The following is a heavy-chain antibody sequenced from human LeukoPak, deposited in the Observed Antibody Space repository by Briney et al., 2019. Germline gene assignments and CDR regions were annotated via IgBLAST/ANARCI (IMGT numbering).Heavy chain of an antibody. CDR1: GIILSSYW. V-gene: IGHV3-7*03. Sequence: GGSLRLSCAASGIILSSYWMSWVRQAPGKGLEWVANIKQDGSEKWYVDSVKGRFTISRDNAKNSLYLQMNSLRAEDTAVYYCAKMDRGDSGSYYVGYWGQGTLVTVSS. CDR3: AKMDRGDSGSYYVGY. D-gene: IGHD1-26*01. CDR2: IKQDGSEK. J-gene: IGHJ4*02.